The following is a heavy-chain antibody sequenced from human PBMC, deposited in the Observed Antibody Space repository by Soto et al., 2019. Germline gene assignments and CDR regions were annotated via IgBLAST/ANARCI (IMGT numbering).Heavy chain of an antibody. CDR3: AKYSSSWDPITPLDH. D-gene: IGHD6-13*01. V-gene: IGHV3-30*18. CDR2: ISYDGSNK. J-gene: IGHJ4*02. CDR1: GFTFSSYG. Sequence: QVQLVESGGGVVQPGRSLRLSCAASGFTFSSYGMHWVRQAPGKGLEWVAVISYDGSNKYYADSVKGRFTISRDTSKNTLYLQRDSLRAEDTAMYYCAKYSSSWDPITPLDHWGQGTLVTVSS.